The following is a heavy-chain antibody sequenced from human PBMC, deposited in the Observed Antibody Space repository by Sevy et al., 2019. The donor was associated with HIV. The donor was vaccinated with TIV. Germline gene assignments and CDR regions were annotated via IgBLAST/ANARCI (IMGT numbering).Heavy chain of an antibody. CDR3: ARVRYDSASYYFDH. D-gene: IGHD6-19*01. CDR2: ISTTSTYT. J-gene: IGHJ4*02. Sequence: GGSLRLSCAASGFIFSDYYMSWIRQAPGKGLEWLSYISTTSTYTNYADSVKGRFTISRDNAKSSLYLQMNSLRVEDTAVYYCARVRYDSASYYFDHWGQGTLVTVSS. V-gene: IGHV3-11*05. CDR1: GFIFSDYY.